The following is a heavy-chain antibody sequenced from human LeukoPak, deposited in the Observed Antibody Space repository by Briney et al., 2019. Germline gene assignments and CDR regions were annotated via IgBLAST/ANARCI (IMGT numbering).Heavy chain of an antibody. Sequence: TSETLSLTCAVYGGSFSGYYWSWIRQPPGKGLEWIGEINHGGSTNYNPSLKSRVTISVDTSKNQFSLKLSSVTAADTAVYYCARGGYCSSTSCYGGKIDYWGQGTLVTVSS. CDR3: ARGGYCSSTSCYGGKIDY. J-gene: IGHJ4*02. V-gene: IGHV4-34*01. CDR2: INHGGST. D-gene: IGHD2-2*01. CDR1: GGSFSGYY.